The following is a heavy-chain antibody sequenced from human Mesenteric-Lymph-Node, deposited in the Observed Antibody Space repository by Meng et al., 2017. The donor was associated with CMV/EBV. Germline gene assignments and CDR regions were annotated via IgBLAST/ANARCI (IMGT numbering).Heavy chain of an antibody. CDR1: GYTFSSYR. J-gene: IGHJ4*02. V-gene: IGHV5-51*01. Sequence: GESLKISCKGSGYTFSSYRIGWVRQMPGKGLEWMGIIYPGDSDTRYSPSFQGQVTISADKSISTAYLQWSSLKASDTAMYYCARLAAREPYFYFDYWGQGTLVTVSS. D-gene: IGHD6-6*01. CDR2: IYPGDSDT. CDR3: ARLAAREPYFYFDY.